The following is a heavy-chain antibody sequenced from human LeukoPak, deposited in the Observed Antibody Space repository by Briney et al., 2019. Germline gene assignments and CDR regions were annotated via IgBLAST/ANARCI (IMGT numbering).Heavy chain of an antibody. D-gene: IGHD5-18*01. Sequence: GGSLRLSCAASGFTFSDYYMSWIRQAPGKGLERVSYISSSGSTIYYADSVKGRFTIYRDNAKNSLYLQMNSLRAEDTAVYYCARGFRRGYSYGYNFDYWGQGTLVTVSS. V-gene: IGHV3-11*04. CDR2: ISSSGSTI. J-gene: IGHJ4*02. CDR3: ARGFRRGYSYGYNFDY. CDR1: GFTFSDYY.